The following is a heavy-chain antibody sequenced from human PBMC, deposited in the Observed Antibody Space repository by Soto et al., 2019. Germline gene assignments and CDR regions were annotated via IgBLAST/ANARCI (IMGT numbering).Heavy chain of an antibody. CDR3: AAAPRY. CDR1: GGSISSGGYS. D-gene: IGHD2-15*01. Sequence: PSETLSLTCAVSGGSISSGGYSWSWIRQPPGKGLELIGYIYHSASTYYNPSLKSRVTISVDRSKNQFSLKLSSVTAADTAVYYCAAAPRYWGQGTLVTVS. CDR2: IYHSAST. J-gene: IGHJ4*02. V-gene: IGHV4-30-2*01.